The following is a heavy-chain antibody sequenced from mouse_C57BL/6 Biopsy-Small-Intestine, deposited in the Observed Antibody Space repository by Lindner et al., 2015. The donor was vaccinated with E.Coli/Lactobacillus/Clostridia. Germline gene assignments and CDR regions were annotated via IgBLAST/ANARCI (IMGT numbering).Heavy chain of an antibody. D-gene: IGHD2-2*01. CDR2: VNPNYGNT. Sequence: VQLQESGPELVKPGASVRISCKASGYSFTDYNMNWVKQSNGKSLEWIGVVNPNYGNTKYNQKFKGKATLTVDQSSNTAYMQLNSLTSGDSAVYYCARSGYDEGVYFDVWGTGTTVTVSS. CDR3: ARSGYDEGVYFDV. J-gene: IGHJ1*03. V-gene: IGHV1-39*01. CDR1: GYSFTDYN.